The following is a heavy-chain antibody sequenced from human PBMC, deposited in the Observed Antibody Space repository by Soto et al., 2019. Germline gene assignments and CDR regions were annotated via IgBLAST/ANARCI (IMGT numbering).Heavy chain of an antibody. Sequence: DSVKVSCKASGYSFTAYHMHWVRQAPGQGPEWLGWINPKSGGTIYSQKFEGRVTMTRDTSVNTAYMELSRLRSDDTAVYYCARDYSHTDRSGKGAYQWVEPWG. CDR3: ARDYSHTDRSGKGAYQWVEP. CDR2: INPKSGGT. V-gene: IGHV1-2*02. CDR1: GYSFTAYH. D-gene: IGHD6-25*01. J-gene: IGHJ5*02.